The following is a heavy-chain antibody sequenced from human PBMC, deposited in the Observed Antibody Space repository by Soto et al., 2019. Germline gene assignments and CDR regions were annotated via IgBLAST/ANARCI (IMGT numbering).Heavy chain of an antibody. Sequence: VQLVESGGGLVQPGGSLRXXXAXXXXXXXXXXMNWVRQAPGKGLEWLSVLYSGAGTYYADTVKDRFTISRDNSKNTLYLQLNSLRAEDTAIYYCARECGGDCSNAFDLWGQGTMVTVSP. D-gene: IGHD2-21*01. J-gene: IGHJ3*01. CDR1: XXXXXXXX. V-gene: IGHV3-66*01. CDR2: LYSGAGT. CDR3: ARECGGDCSNAFDL.